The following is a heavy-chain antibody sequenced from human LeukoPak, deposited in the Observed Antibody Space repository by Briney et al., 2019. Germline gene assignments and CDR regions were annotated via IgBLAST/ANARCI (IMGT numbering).Heavy chain of an antibody. J-gene: IGHJ5*02. D-gene: IGHD3-10*01. CDR3: AREGESSGSYYRANWFDP. CDR2: INHSGST. V-gene: IGHV4-34*01. Sequence: SETLSLTCAVYGGSFSGYYWSWIHQPPGKGLEWIGEINHSGSTNYNPSLKSRVTISVDTSKNQFSLKLSSVTAADTAVYYCAREGESSGSYYRANWFDPWGQGTLVTVSS. CDR1: GGSFSGYY.